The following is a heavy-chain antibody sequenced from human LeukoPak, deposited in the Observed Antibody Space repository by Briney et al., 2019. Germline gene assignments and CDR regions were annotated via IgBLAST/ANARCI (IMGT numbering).Heavy chain of an antibody. V-gene: IGHV4-59*01. Sequence: KPSETLSLTCTVSGGSISSYYWSWIRQPPGKGLEWIGYIYYSGSTNYNPSLKSRVTISVDTSKNQFSLKLSSVTAADTAVYYCARDRGNDAFDIWGQGTMVTVS. J-gene: IGHJ3*02. D-gene: IGHD3-10*01. CDR1: GGSISSYY. CDR2: IYYSGST. CDR3: ARDRGNDAFDI.